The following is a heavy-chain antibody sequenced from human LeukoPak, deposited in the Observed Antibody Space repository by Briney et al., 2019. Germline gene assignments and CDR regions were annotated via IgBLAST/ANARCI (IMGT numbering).Heavy chain of an antibody. J-gene: IGHJ4*02. Sequence: WMGIINPSGGSTSYAQKFQGRVTMTRDTSTSTVYMELSSLRSEDTAVYYCARTPGNWGLDYWGQGTLVTVSS. CDR2: INPSGGST. V-gene: IGHV1-46*01. CDR3: ARTPGNWGLDY. D-gene: IGHD7-27*01.